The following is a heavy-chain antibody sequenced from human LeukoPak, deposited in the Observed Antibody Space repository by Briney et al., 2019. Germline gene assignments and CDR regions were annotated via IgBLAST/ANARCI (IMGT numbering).Heavy chain of an antibody. Sequence: PGGSLTLSCAASGFTFSTYWLSWVRQAPGKGLESVAQIKQGGSAKYYVDSVNGRFTITRDNAKNSVYLQMNSLRVEDTAVYYCARGQLVDVYGGQGALVTVPS. V-gene: IGHV3-7*01. CDR2: IKQGGSAK. CDR1: GFTFSTYW. CDR3: ARGQLVDVY. J-gene: IGHJ4*02. D-gene: IGHD5-24*01.